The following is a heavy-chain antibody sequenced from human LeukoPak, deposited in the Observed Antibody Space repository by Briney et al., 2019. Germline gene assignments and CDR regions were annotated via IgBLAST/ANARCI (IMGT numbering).Heavy chain of an antibody. D-gene: IGHD6-6*01. CDR2: ISSDGSST. CDR3: ARDQRVTGRPDIDY. J-gene: IGHJ4*02. Sequence: GGSLRLSCAASGFTFRNHWMHWVRRTPGKGLVWVSRISSDGSSTTYADSVKGRFTISRDNAKNTLYLQMNNLRAEDTAMYYCARDQRVTGRPDIDYWGQGTLVIVSS. V-gene: IGHV3-74*03. CDR1: GFTFRNHW.